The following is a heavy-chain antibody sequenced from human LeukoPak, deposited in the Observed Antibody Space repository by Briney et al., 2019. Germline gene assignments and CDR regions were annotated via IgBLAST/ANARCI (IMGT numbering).Heavy chain of an antibody. Sequence: PSETLSLTCAVYGGSFSGYYWSWLRQSPGKGLEWIGEIHPSGSIHYNPSLESRINISPDTSKNQFSLKLSSVTTADTALYYCARGADPYKIAYWGPGTLVTASS. CDR1: GGSFSGYY. V-gene: IGHV4-34*01. J-gene: IGHJ4*02. CDR3: ARGADPYKIAY. CDR2: IHPSGSI. D-gene: IGHD3-16*02.